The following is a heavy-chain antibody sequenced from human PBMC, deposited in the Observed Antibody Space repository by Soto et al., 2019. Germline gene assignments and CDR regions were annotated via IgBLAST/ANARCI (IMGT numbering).Heavy chain of an antibody. D-gene: IGHD3-22*01. CDR3: ARGLYYYDSSGYWGY. J-gene: IGHJ4*02. V-gene: IGHV3-48*02. CDR1: GFTFSSYS. CDR2: ISSSSSTI. Sequence: EVQLVESGGGLVQPGGSLRLSGEASGFTFSSYSMNWVRQAPGKGREWVSYISSSSSTIYYADSVKGRFTISRDNAKNSLYLQMNSLRDEDTAVYYCARGLYYYDSSGYWGYWGQGTLVTVSS.